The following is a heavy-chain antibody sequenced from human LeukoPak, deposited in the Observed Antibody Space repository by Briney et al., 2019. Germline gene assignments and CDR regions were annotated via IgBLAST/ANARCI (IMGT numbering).Heavy chain of an antibody. Sequence: SETLSLTCAVSGGSISSTNWWSWVRQPPGKGLEWIGEIYHSGSTNYNPSLKSRVTISVDTSKNQFSLKLSSVTAEDTALYYCAKDLYYGSGSYGAFDIWGQGTMVTVSS. J-gene: IGHJ3*02. CDR1: GGSISSTNW. CDR3: AKDLYYGSGSYGAFDI. D-gene: IGHD3-10*01. CDR2: IYHSGST. V-gene: IGHV4-4*02.